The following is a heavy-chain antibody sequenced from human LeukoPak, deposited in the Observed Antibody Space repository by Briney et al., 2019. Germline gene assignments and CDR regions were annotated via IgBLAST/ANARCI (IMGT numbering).Heavy chain of an antibody. Sequence: SETLSLTCAVYGGSFSGCYWSWIRQPPGKGLEWIGEINHSGSTNYNPSLKSRVTISVDTSKNQFSLKLSSVTAADTAVYYCATDGYNSGGYDYWGQGTLVTVSS. V-gene: IGHV4-34*01. J-gene: IGHJ4*02. CDR1: GGSFSGCY. D-gene: IGHD5-24*01. CDR2: INHSGST. CDR3: ATDGYNSGGYDY.